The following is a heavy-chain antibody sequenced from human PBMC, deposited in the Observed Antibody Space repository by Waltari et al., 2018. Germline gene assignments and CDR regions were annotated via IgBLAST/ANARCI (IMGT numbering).Heavy chain of an antibody. D-gene: IGHD4-17*01. CDR2: IDHSGVT. Sequence: QVQVQQWGAGLVKPSATLSLTCAVYGGSFSGYYWSCLRQPPGKALEWIGEIDHSGVTNYNPSLTSRATISVDTSRNQLSLKLTSVTAADTAIYYCALSRYGLASPKFDPWGQGTLVTVSS. J-gene: IGHJ5*02. CDR3: ALSRYGLASPKFDP. V-gene: IGHV4-34*02. CDR1: GGSFSGYY.